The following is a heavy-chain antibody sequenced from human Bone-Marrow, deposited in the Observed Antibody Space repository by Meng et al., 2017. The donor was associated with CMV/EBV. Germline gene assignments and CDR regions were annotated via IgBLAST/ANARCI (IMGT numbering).Heavy chain of an antibody. CDR2: ISSSSSYI. V-gene: IGHV3-21*01. Sequence: GESLKISCAASGFIFSSYSMNWVRQAPGKGLEWVSSISSSSSYIYYADSVKVRFTISRDNAKNSLYLQMNSLRAEDTAVYYCASFFWGGYSVDLRPDYYYYGMDVWGQGTTVTVSS. D-gene: IGHD3-3*01. J-gene: IGHJ6*02. CDR3: ASFFWGGYSVDLRPDYYYYGMDV. CDR1: GFIFSSYS.